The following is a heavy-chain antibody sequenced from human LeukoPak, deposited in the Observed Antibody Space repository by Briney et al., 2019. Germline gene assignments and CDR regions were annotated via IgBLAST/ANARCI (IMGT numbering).Heavy chain of an antibody. CDR2: IHSDGCSR. D-gene: IGHD6-19*01. Sequence: GGSLRLSCAASGFTFSNYWMHWVRQAPGKGLVWVSAIHSDGCSRNYAGFVKGRFTISRDNAKNALYLQMNSLRVEDTAVYYCARGSGWELWGQGTLVTVSS. CDR3: ARGSGWEL. CDR1: GFTFSNYW. J-gene: IGHJ4*02. V-gene: IGHV3-74*01.